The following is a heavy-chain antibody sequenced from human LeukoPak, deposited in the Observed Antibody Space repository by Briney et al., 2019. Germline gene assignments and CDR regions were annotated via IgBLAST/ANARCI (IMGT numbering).Heavy chain of an antibody. CDR1: GFTFSSYG. CDR2: IRYDGSNK. V-gene: IGHV3-30*02. D-gene: IGHD3-22*01. J-gene: IGHJ4*02. CDR3: AKPLPRFYYYDSSGLDY. Sequence: PGGSLRLSCAASGFTFSSYGMHWVRQAPGKGLEWVAFIRYDGSNKYYADSVKGRFTISRDNSKNTLYLQMNSLRAEDTAVYYCAKPLPRFYYYDSSGLDYWGQGTLVTVSS.